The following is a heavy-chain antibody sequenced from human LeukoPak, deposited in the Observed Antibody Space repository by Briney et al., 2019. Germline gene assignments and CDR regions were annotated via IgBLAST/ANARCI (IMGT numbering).Heavy chain of an antibody. V-gene: IGHV3-48*03. CDR1: GFTFSSYE. J-gene: IGHJ4*02. CDR3: ARDYDGSSPFDY. Sequence: GGSLRLSCAASGFTFSSYEMNWVRQAPGKGLEWVSYISSSGSTIYYADSVKGRFTISRDNAKNSLYLHMNSLRAEDTAVYYCARDYDGSSPFDYWGQGTLVTVSS. CDR2: ISSSGSTI. D-gene: IGHD4-23*01.